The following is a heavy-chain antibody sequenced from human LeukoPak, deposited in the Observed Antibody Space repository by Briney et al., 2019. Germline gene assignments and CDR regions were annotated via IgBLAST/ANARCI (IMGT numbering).Heavy chain of an antibody. CDR1: GGSISSSSYY. V-gene: IGHV4-39*01. Sequence: PSETLSLTCTVSGGSISSSSYYGGWTRQPPGKGLEWIGSIYYSGSTYYNPSLKSRVTISVDTSKNQFSLKLSSVTAADTAVYYCARRVGYDILTGYYQSFDYWGQGTLVTVSS. CDR2: IYYSGST. CDR3: ARRVGYDILTGYYQSFDY. D-gene: IGHD3-9*01. J-gene: IGHJ4*02.